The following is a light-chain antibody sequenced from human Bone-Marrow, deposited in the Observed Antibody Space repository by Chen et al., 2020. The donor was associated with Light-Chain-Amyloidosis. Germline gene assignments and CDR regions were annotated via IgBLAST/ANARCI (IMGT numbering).Light chain of an antibody. CDR1: ASDVGAYDY. J-gene: IGLJ2*01. CDR2: DVS. Sequence: QSALTQPASVSESPGQSITTSFPGTASDVGAYDYVSWYQQHPGQAPKLIIHDVSNRPSGVSDRFSGSKSDNTASLTISGLQAEDEADYYCSSYTSTYTVLFGGGTKLTVL. CDR3: SSYTSTYTVL. V-gene: IGLV2-14*03.